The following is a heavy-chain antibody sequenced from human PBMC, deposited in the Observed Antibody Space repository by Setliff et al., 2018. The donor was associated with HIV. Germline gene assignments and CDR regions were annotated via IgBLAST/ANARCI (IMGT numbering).Heavy chain of an antibody. CDR1: GFTFSSYG. V-gene: IGHV3-33*01. Sequence: PGGSLRLSCAASGFTFSSYGMHWVRQAPGKGLEWVAIIWYDGSNQYYADSVKGRFTISRDNSKNTLYLQMNSLRAEDTAAYYCVREDIVTTGGRLDYYMDVWGKGTTVTVSS. CDR2: IWYDGSNQ. D-gene: IGHD5-12*01. J-gene: IGHJ6*03. CDR3: VREDIVTTGGRLDYYMDV.